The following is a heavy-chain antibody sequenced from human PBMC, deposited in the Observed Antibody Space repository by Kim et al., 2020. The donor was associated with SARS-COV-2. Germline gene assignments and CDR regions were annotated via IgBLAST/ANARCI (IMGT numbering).Heavy chain of an antibody. D-gene: IGHD3-3*01. CDR3: AKENDVWSCSLDA. CDR1: GLSVSGSQ. J-gene: IGHJ5*02. Sequence: GGSLRLSCAASGLSVSGSQMSWVRQAPGKGLELLSVIYGGGTTDYADSVRGRFTISTDKVNNTLYLQMYSLRAEDSGVYYCAKENDVWSCSLDAWGQGSL. V-gene: IGHV3-66*01. CDR2: IYGGGTT.